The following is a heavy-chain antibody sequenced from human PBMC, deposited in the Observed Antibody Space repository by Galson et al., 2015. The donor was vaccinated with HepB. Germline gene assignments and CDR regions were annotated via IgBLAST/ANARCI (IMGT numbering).Heavy chain of an antibody. V-gene: IGHV3-23*01. Sequence: SLRLSCAASGFTFSSYAMSWVRQAPGKGLEWVSAISGSGGSTYYADSVKGRFTISRDNSKNTLYLQMNSLRAEDTAVYYYAKVAGDGHYDSSGYPDYWGQGTLVTVSS. CDR3: AKVAGDGHYDSSGYPDY. D-gene: IGHD3-22*01. CDR1: GFTFSSYA. J-gene: IGHJ4*02. CDR2: ISGSGGST.